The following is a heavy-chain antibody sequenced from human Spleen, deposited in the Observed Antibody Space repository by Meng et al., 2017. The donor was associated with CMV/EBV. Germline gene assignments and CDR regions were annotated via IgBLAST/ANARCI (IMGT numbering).Heavy chain of an antibody. CDR1: GFTFTTYW. CDR3: ARISRGTGTIYLDY. Sequence: GGSLRLSCAASGFTFTTYWMSWVRQAPGKGLEWVANIKEVGTEKYLEGSVKGRFAISRDNAKSSIYLQMNSLRAEDTALYYCARISRGTGTIYLDYWGQGTPVTVSS. J-gene: IGHJ4*02. CDR2: IKEVGTEK. D-gene: IGHD1-1*01. V-gene: IGHV3-7*01.